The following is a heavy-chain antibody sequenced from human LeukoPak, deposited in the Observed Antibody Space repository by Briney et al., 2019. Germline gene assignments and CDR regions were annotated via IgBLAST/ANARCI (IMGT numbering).Heavy chain of an antibody. Sequence: GGCLRLSCVVSGLTFSTAWMSWVREAPGKRLEWVGRINNKGDGATTDYAAPVKGRFTISRDGSENTLYLQMNSLKTEGTAVYYCTTVRVGGGYWGQGTLVSVSS. CDR3: TTVRVGGGY. CDR2: INNKGDGATT. J-gene: IGHJ4*02. D-gene: IGHD3-16*01. V-gene: IGHV3-15*01. CDR1: GLTFSTAW.